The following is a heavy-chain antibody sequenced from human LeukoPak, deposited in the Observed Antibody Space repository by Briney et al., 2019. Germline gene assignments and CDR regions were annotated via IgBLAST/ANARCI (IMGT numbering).Heavy chain of an antibody. J-gene: IGHJ4*02. D-gene: IGHD6-13*01. CDR3: VRGGGTSWFDY. V-gene: IGHV1-2*02. CDR1: GYTFTRYN. Sequence: ASVKVSCKVSGYTFTRYNFHWVRQAPGQGLDWMGWISPNSGATNYAQNFQGRVTLTSDTSTSTAYMEVNGLRSDDTAVYSCVRGGGTSWFDYWGQGTPVTVSS. CDR2: ISPNSGAT.